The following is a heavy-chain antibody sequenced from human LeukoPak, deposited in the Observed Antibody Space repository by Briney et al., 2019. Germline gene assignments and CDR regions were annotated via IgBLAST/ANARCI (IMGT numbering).Heavy chain of an antibody. CDR2: VKQDGSEK. CDR1: GFTFSSYW. V-gene: IGHV3-7*01. CDR3: ARSELERRRIFDY. J-gene: IGHJ4*02. D-gene: IGHD1-1*01. Sequence: GGSLRLSCATSGFTFSSYWMSWVRQAPGKGLEWAANVKQDGSEKYYVDSVKGRFTISRDNAKNSLYLQMNSLRAEDTAVYYCARSELERRRIFDYWGQGTLVTVSS.